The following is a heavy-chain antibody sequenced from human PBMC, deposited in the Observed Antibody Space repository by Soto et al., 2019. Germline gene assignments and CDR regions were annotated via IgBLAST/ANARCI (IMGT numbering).Heavy chain of an antibody. CDR3: ARGYDVVVPAAMCWFDP. CDR1: GHTFTGYY. Sequence: QVQLVQSGAEVKKPGASVKVSCKASGHTFTGYYMHWVRQAPGQGLEWMGWINPNSGGTNYAQKFQGWVTMTRDTSISTAYMELSRLRSDDTAVYYCARGYDVVVPAAMCWFDPWGQGTLVTVPS. V-gene: IGHV1-2*04. J-gene: IGHJ5*02. CDR2: INPNSGGT. D-gene: IGHD2-2*01.